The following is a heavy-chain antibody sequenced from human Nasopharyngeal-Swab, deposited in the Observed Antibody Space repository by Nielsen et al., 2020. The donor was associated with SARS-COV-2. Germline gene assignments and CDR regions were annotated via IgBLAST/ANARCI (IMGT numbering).Heavy chain of an antibody. D-gene: IGHD3-10*01. CDR3: VRDPNYYGSGSHYGMDV. J-gene: IGHJ6*02. Sequence: SCAASGFTFSSYAMHWVRQAPGKGLEWVAVISYDGSNKYYADSVKGRFTISRDNSKNTLYLQMNSLRAEDTAVYYCVRDPNYYGSGSHYGMDVWGQGTTVTVSS. CDR2: ISYDGSNK. V-gene: IGHV3-30*04. CDR1: GFTFSSYA.